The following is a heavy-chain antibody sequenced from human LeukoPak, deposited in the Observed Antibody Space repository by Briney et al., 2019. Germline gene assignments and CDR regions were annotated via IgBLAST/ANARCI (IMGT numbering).Heavy chain of an antibody. D-gene: IGHD7-27*01. CDR3: ATNNWGNYYYYMDV. CDR2: ISISGDDT. V-gene: IGHV3-23*01. CDR1: GLTLRDFA. J-gene: IGHJ6*03. Sequence: QPGGSLRLSCAASGLTLRDFAMTWVRQAPGKGLEWVSSISISGDDTYYADSVKGRFSISRDNSKNTLYLQMNSLRAEDTAVYYCATNNWGNYYYYMDVWGKGTTVTVSS.